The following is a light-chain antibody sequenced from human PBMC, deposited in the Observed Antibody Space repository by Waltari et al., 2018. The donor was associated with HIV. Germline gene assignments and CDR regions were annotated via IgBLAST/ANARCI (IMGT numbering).Light chain of an antibody. Sequence: SSEVTQVPAVSVALGQTVKITCQGVNLRTYYASWYQARPGQAPVLVSYGKNKRPSEIPDRFSSSASRNTASLTITGAQAEDEADYYCKTRDRSGNLYVFGTGTTVTVL. CDR3: KTRDRSGNLYV. CDR1: NLRTYY. CDR2: GKN. V-gene: IGLV3-19*01. J-gene: IGLJ1*01.